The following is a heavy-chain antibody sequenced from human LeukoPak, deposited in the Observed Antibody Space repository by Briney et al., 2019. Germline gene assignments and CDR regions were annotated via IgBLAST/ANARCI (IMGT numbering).Heavy chain of an antibody. V-gene: IGHV4-59*08. D-gene: IGHD6-13*01. Sequence: PSETLSLTCTVSGGFNSSYYWRWIRQRPGKGLEWIGYIYYSGSTNYNPSLKSRVTISVDTSKNQFSLKLSSVTAADTAVYYCARHGSSWYEKDYFDYWGQGTLVTVSS. J-gene: IGHJ4*02. CDR1: GGFNSSYY. CDR2: IYYSGST. CDR3: ARHGSSWYEKDYFDY.